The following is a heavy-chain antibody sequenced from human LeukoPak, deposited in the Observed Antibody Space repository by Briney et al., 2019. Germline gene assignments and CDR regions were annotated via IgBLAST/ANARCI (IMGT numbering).Heavy chain of an antibody. CDR1: GGSISSYY. Sequence: SETLSLTCTVSGGSISSYYWSWIRQPAGKGLEWIGRICTSGSTNYNPSLKSRVTMSVDTSKNQFSLKLSSVTAADTAVYYCARRVDYYGSGSYYKWFDPWGQGTLVTVSS. D-gene: IGHD3-10*01. V-gene: IGHV4-4*07. CDR2: ICTSGST. CDR3: ARRVDYYGSGSYYKWFDP. J-gene: IGHJ5*02.